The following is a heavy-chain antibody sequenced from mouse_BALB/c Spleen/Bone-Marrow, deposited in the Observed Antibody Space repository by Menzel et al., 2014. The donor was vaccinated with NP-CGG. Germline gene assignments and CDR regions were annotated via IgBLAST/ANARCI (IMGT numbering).Heavy chain of an antibody. J-gene: IGHJ2*01. CDR3: TTLARNKFDY. CDR1: GYTFSNYW. D-gene: IGHD3-1*01. CDR2: IYPGNSDT. V-gene: IGHV1-5*01. Sequence: VQLQQPGTVLARPGAAVKMSCKASGYTFSNYWMHWVKRRPGQGLEWIGTIYPGNSDTTYNQKFKGKATLTAVTSTSTAYMELSSLTNEDSAVYYCTTLARNKFDYWGQGTTLTVSS.